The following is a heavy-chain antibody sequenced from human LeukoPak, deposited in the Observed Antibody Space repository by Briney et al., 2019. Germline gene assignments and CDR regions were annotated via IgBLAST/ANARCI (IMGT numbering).Heavy chain of an antibody. J-gene: IGHJ4*02. CDR2: INPISGAT. CDR1: GNIFTDYY. CDR3: ARDKHGSGWYPAYYFDY. Sequence: ASVKVSCKVSGNIFTDYYIHWVRRAPGQRLEWMGWINPISGATKYGQKFQGRVTMTRDTSISTVYMELSRLRSDDTAVYYCARDKHGSGWYPAYYFDYWGQGTLVTVSS. V-gene: IGHV1-2*02. D-gene: IGHD6-19*01.